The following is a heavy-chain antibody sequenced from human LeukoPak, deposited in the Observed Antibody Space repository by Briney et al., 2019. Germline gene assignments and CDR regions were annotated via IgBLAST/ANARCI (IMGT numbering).Heavy chain of an antibody. D-gene: IGHD3-3*01. Sequence: ATVKISCKASGYTFTDYYMHWVQQAPGKGLEWMGRVDPEDGETIYAEKFQGRVTITADTSTDTAYMELSSLRSEDTAVYYCATSPFVLRFLEWSLDYWGQGTLVTVSS. CDR2: VDPEDGET. CDR3: ATSPFVLRFLEWSLDY. J-gene: IGHJ4*02. CDR1: GYTFTDYY. V-gene: IGHV1-69-2*01.